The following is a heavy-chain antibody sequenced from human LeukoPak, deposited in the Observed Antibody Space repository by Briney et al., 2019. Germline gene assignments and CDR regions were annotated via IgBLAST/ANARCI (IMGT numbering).Heavy chain of an antibody. CDR3: ANCYDSSGFFAY. J-gene: IGHJ4*02. V-gene: IGHV7-4-1*02. CDR1: GYTFTKYA. D-gene: IGHD3-22*01. CDR2: IDTNTGNP. Sequence: GASVKVSCKGSGYTFTKYAISWVRQAPGQGLEYMGWIDTNTGNPTYAQGFTGRFVFSLDTSVSTVYLQISSLKAEDSAIYFCANCYDSSGFFAYWGQGTLVTVSS.